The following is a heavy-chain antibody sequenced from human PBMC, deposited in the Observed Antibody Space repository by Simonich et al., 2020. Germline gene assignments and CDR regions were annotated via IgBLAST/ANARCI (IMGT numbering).Heavy chain of an antibody. Sequence: QLQLQESGPGLVKPSETLSLTCPVSVGSISSSSYYWGWISQPPGKGLEWIGSIYYSGRTDYTPSLKSRVTISVDTSKNQFSLKLSSVAAADTAVYYCARHAGFAFDIWGQGTMVTVSS. CDR1: VGSISSSSYY. J-gene: IGHJ3*02. V-gene: IGHV4-39*01. D-gene: IGHD6-13*01. CDR3: ARHAGFAFDI. CDR2: IYYSGRT.